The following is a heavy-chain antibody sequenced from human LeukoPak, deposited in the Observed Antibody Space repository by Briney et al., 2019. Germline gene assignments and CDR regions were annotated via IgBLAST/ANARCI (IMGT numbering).Heavy chain of an antibody. Sequence: ASVKASCKASGYTFTSYDINWVRQATGQGLEWMGWMNPNSGNTGYAQKFQGRVTMTRNTSISTAYMELSSLRSEDTAVYYCARKGYSSSSGKVGYFDYWGQGTLVTVSS. D-gene: IGHD6-6*01. CDR3: ARKGYSSSSGKVGYFDY. V-gene: IGHV1-8*01. CDR1: GYTFTSYD. J-gene: IGHJ4*02. CDR2: MNPNSGNT.